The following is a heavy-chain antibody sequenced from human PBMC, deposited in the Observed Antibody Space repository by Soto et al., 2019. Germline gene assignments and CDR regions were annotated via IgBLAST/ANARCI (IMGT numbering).Heavy chain of an antibody. CDR3: AREEDYGDYAEYYYDGMDV. CDR2: IYYSGST. CDR1: GGSISSGGYY. J-gene: IGHJ6*02. V-gene: IGHV4-31*03. Sequence: QVQLQESGPGLVKPSQTLSLTCTVSGGSISSGGYYWSWIRQHPGKGLEWIGYIYYSGSTYYNPSLTIRVTISVDTAKNQFSLKLSSVTAADTAVYYCAREEDYGDYAEYYYDGMDVWGQGTTVTVSS. D-gene: IGHD4-17*01.